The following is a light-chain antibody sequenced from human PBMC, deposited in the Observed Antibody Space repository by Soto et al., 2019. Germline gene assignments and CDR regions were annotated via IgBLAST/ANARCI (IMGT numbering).Light chain of an antibody. Sequence: QSVLTQPPSASGTPEQRVTISCSGSSSNIGSNTVNWYQQLPGTAPNLLIYSNNQRPSGVPDRFSGSKSGTSASLAISGLQSEDEADYYCAAWDDSLNGHVVFGGGTKVTVL. V-gene: IGLV1-44*01. CDR1: SSNIGSNT. CDR2: SNN. J-gene: IGLJ2*01. CDR3: AAWDDSLNGHVV.